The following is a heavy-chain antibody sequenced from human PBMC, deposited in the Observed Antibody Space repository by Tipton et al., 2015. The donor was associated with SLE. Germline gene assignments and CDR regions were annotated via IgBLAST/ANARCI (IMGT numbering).Heavy chain of an antibody. J-gene: IGHJ4*02. D-gene: IGHD1-26*01. CDR2: IYYSGST. CDR3: ARGGNVGWELFDY. V-gene: IGHV4-34*01. Sequence: TLSLTCAVYGGPFSGYYWSWIRQPPGKGLEWIGYIYYSGSTNYNPSLKSRVTISVDTSKNQFSLKLSSVTAADTAVYYCARGGNVGWELFDYWGQGTLVTVSS. CDR1: GGPFSGYY.